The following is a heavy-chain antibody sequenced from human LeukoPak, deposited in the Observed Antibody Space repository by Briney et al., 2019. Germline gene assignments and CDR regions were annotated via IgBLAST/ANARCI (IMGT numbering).Heavy chain of an antibody. Sequence: SETLSLTCAVSGGSISSSNWWSWVRQPPGEGLEWIGEIYHSGSTNYNPSLKSRVTISVDKSKNQFSLKLSSVTAADTAVYYCARGSITMVRGVIIPKFDYWGQGTLVTVSS. D-gene: IGHD3-10*01. CDR1: GGSISSSNW. CDR3: ARGSITMVRGVIIPKFDY. CDR2: IYHSGST. V-gene: IGHV4-4*02. J-gene: IGHJ4*02.